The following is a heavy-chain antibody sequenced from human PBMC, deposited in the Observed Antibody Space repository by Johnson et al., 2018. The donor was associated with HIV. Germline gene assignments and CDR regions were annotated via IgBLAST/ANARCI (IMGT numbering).Heavy chain of an antibody. Sequence: QVQLVESGGGVVQPGRSLRLSCIASGFTFSTYGMHWVRQAPGKGLQWVALLSYDGNNKYYSEPVQGRFTITRDNSKNTLYLHMNNLTAEDTAVYHCAKGYYDSSFGLDMWGQGTMVIVSS. CDR2: LSYDGNNK. D-gene: IGHD3-3*01. CDR1: GFTFSTYG. J-gene: IGHJ3*02. V-gene: IGHV3-30*18. CDR3: AKGYYDSSFGLDM.